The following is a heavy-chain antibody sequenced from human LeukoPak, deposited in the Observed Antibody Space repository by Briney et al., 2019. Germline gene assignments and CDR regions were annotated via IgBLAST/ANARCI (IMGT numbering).Heavy chain of an antibody. CDR3: AREGWRFLEWLLYNWFDP. J-gene: IGHJ5*02. V-gene: IGHV4-39*07. CDR2: IYYSGST. Sequence: PSETLSLTCTVSGGSISSSSYYWGWIRQPPGKGLEWIGSIYYSGSTYYNPSLKSRVTISVDTSKNQFSLKLSSVTAADTAVYYCAREGWRFLEWLLYNWFDPWGQGTLVTVSS. D-gene: IGHD3-3*01. CDR1: GGSISSSSYY.